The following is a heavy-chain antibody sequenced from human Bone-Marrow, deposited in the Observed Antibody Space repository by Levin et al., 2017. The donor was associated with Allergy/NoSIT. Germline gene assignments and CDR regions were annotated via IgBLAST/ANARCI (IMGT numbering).Heavy chain of an antibody. V-gene: IGHV4-59*01. D-gene: IGHD5-12*01. Sequence: TSETLSLTCTVSGGSIGTYYWSWIRQPPGKGLEWIGYIYHNGDTRYNPSLKSRVAISVDTSKNQFFLKLNSVTAADTAVYHCARDGYAGTDSWGQGALVTVSS. CDR3: ARDGYAGTDS. CDR2: IYHNGDT. J-gene: IGHJ4*02. CDR1: GGSIGTYY.